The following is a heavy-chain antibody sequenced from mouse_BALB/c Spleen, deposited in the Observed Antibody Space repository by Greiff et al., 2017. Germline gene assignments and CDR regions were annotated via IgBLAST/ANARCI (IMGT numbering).Heavy chain of an antibody. D-gene: IGHD2-1*01. CDR2: ISSGGSYT. CDR3: ARNHGNFTGAMDY. CDR1: GFTFSSYA. Sequence: EVNVVESGGGLVKPGGSLKLSCAASGFTFSSYAMSWVRQSPEKRLEWVAEISSGGSYTYYPDTVTGRFTISRDNAKNTLYLEMSSLRSEDTAMYYCARNHGNFTGAMDYWGQGTSVTVSS. J-gene: IGHJ4*01. V-gene: IGHV5-9-4*01.